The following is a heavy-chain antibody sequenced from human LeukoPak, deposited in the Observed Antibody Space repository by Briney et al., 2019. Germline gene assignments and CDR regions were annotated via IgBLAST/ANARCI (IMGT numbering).Heavy chain of an antibody. Sequence: PSETLSLTCTVSGDSMSNYCWTWIRQPPGKGLEWIGYMYDSGYTSYSPSLKSRLTMSLDTSKNQFSLKLRSVTAADTALYFCAGGSINWGTFYYYFDSWGHGTLVTVSS. J-gene: IGHJ4*01. D-gene: IGHD7-27*01. V-gene: IGHV4-59*01. CDR1: GDSMSNYC. CDR2: MYDSGYT. CDR3: AGGSINWGTFYYYFDS.